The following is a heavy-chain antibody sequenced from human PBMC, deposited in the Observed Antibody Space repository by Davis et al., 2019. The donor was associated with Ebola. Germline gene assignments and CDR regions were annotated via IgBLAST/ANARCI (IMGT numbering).Heavy chain of an antibody. CDR1: GFTFSYYA. D-gene: IGHD6-19*01. CDR3: AKATYTRGWDYFDY. V-gene: IGHV3-23*01. Sequence: GGSLRLSCAASGFTFSYYAMSWVRQPPGKGLEWVSTISGSGGSTYYADSVKGRFTVSRDNSKNTLYLQMNSLRAGDTAVYYCAKATYTRGWDYFDYWGQGTLVTVS. J-gene: IGHJ4*02. CDR2: ISGSGGST.